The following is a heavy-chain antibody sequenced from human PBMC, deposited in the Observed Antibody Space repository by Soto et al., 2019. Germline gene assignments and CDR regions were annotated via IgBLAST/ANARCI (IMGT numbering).Heavy chain of an antibody. CDR2: IIPIFGTA. CDR1: GGTFSSYA. V-gene: IGHV1-69*13. D-gene: IGHD6-6*01. Sequence: SVKVSCKASGGTFSSYAISWVRQAPGQGLEWMGGIIPIFGTANYAQKFQGRVTITADESTSTAYMELSSLRSEDTAVYYCARGRAGSSIFDYWGQGTLVTVSS. J-gene: IGHJ4*02. CDR3: ARGRAGSSIFDY.